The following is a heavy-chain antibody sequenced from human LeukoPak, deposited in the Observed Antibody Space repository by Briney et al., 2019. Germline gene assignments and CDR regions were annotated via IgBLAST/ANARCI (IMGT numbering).Heavy chain of an antibody. CDR3: TRAPVDY. CDR1: GFTFGDYA. V-gene: IGHV3-49*03. D-gene: IGHD1-14*01. J-gene: IGHJ4*02. CDR2: IRSKAYGGTT. Sequence: GGSLRLSCTASGFTFGDYATSSFRQAPGKGLEWVGFIRSKAYGGTTEYAASVKGRFTISRDDSKSIAYLQMNSLITEGTAVYYCTRAPVDYWGEGTLVTVFS.